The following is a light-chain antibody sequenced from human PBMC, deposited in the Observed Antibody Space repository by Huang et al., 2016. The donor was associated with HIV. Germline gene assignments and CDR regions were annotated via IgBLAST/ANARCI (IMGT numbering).Light chain of an antibody. CDR1: QTIKYY. V-gene: IGKV1-39*01. J-gene: IGKJ4*01. CDR2: AAS. Sequence: IQMTQSPSSLSASVGDRVTITCRASQTIKYYLNWYQQKPVKAPDLLIYAASSLHRGVPSRFSGSGSGTDFTLTISSLQPEDFATYYCQQSYTTPVTFGGGTKVEI. CDR3: QQSYTTPVT.